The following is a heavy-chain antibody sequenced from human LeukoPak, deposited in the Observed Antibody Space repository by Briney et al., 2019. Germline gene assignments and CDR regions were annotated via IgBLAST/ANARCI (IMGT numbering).Heavy chain of an antibody. CDR2: ISLDGSNK. V-gene: IGHV3-30-3*01. CDR3: ARDAPLTLRYFDY. J-gene: IGHJ4*02. CDR1: GFTFSSYA. D-gene: IGHD1-14*01. Sequence: GGSLRLSCAASGFTFSSYAMHWVRQAPGKGLEWVAVISLDGSNKYYADSVKGRFTISRDNSKNTLYLQMNSLRAEDTASYYCARDAPLTLRYFDYWGQGTLVTVSS.